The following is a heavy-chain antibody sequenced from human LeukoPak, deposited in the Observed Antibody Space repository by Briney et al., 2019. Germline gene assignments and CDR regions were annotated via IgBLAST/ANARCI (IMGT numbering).Heavy chain of an antibody. CDR3: ARDTSPYDYGGNGGFDY. Sequence: SETLSLTCTVSGGSISSYYWSWIRQPPGKGLEWIGYIYYSGSTNYNPSLKSRVTISVDTSKNQFSLKLSSVSAADTAVYYCARDTSPYDYGGNGGFDYWGQGTLVTVSS. D-gene: IGHD4-23*01. CDR1: GGSISSYY. CDR2: IYYSGST. V-gene: IGHV4-59*01. J-gene: IGHJ4*02.